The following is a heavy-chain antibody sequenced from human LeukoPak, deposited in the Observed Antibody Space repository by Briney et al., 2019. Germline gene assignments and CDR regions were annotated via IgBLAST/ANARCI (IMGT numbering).Heavy chain of an antibody. D-gene: IGHD2-15*01. CDR3: AREEVVVAATYWFDP. CDR1: GFTFSSYA. J-gene: IGHJ5*02. Sequence: GGSLRLSCAASGFTFSSYAMTWVRQAPGKGLEWVSVITGSGGSTYYADSVKGRFTISRDNSKNTLYLQMNSLRAEDTAVYYCAREEVVVAATYWFDPWGQGTLVTVSS. V-gene: IGHV3-23*01. CDR2: ITGSGGST.